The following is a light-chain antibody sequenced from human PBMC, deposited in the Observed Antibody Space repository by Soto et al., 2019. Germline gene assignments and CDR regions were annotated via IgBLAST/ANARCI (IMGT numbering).Light chain of an antibody. Sequence: EIVLTQSPGTLSLSPGERATLSCRASQSVSSIYLAWYQQKPGQAPRLLIYGASGRPTGIPDRFSGSGSGTDFTLTISRLEPEDFAVYYCQQYGSPALTFGGGTKVDIK. V-gene: IGKV3-20*01. J-gene: IGKJ4*01. CDR2: GAS. CDR3: QQYGSPALT. CDR1: QSVSSIY.